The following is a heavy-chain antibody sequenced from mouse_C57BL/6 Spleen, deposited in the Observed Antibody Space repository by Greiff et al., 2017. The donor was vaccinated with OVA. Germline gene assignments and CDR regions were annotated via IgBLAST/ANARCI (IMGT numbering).Heavy chain of an antibody. CDR3: ARGPYYGSSLWYFDV. J-gene: IGHJ1*03. D-gene: IGHD1-1*01. CDR2: FHPYNDDT. CDR1: GYTFTTYP. V-gene: IGHV1-47*01. Sequence: QVQLQQSWAELVKPGASVKMSCKASGYTFTTYPIEWMKQNHGKSLEWIGNFHPYNDDTKYNEKFKGKATLTVEKSSSTVYLELSRLTSDDSAVYYCARGPYYGSSLWYFDVWGTGTTVTVSS.